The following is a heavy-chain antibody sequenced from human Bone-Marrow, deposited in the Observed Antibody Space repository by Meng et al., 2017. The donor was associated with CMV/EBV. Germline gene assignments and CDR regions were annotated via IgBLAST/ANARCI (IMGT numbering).Heavy chain of an antibody. CDR2: VYYSGST. D-gene: IGHD3-3*01. CDR3: ARGRRRFLEWLANYGMDV. J-gene: IGHJ6*02. V-gene: IGHV4-59*12. Sequence: SETLSLTCTVSGGSISSYYWSWIRQPPGKGLEWIGYVYYSGSTNYNPSLKSRVTISVDTSKNQFSLKLSSVTAADTAVYYCARGRRRFLEWLANYGMDVWGQGTTVTVSS. CDR1: GGSISSYY.